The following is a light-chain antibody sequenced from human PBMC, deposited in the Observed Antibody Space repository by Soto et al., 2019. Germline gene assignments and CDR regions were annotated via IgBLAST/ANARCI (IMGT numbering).Light chain of an antibody. V-gene: IGKV3-20*01. Sequence: EIVLTQSPGTLSLSPGERATLSCGASQSVSSNYLAWYQQKPGQGPRLLIYGASSRATAIPDRFSGSGSGTDFTLTIIRLEPEDFAVYYCQQYGTSPLTFGGGTKIEIK. CDR2: GAS. CDR3: QQYGTSPLT. CDR1: QSVSSNY. J-gene: IGKJ4*01.